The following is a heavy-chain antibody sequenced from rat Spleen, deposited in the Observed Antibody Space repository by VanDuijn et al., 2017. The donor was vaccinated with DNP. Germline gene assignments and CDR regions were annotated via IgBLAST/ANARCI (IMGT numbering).Heavy chain of an antibody. Sequence: QVQLHQSGAELAKPGSSVMISCRASGYTFTTYYIGWIKQTTRQGLEYIGYINTGSGGTNYNEKFKGRATLTVDGSSSTAFMQVSSLTPDDSAVYYCARWSSYRDWFVYWGQGTLVTVSS. CDR2: INTGSGGT. V-gene: IGHV1-43*01. J-gene: IGHJ3*01. CDR1: GYTFTTYY. D-gene: IGHD1-2*01. CDR3: ARWSSYRDWFVY.